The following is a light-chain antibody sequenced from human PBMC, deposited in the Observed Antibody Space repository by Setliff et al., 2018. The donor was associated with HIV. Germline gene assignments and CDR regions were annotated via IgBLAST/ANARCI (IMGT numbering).Light chain of an antibody. CDR2: DVN. Sequence: QSFLTQPRSVSGSPGQSVTISCTGTSSDVGGYSFVSWYQQRPGKAPKLILYDVNKWPSGVPHRFSGSKSGNTASLTISGLQAEDEGDYYCSSYAGNDNFVFGTGTKVTVL. CDR1: SSDVGGYSF. V-gene: IGLV2-11*01. CDR3: SSYAGNDNFV. J-gene: IGLJ1*01.